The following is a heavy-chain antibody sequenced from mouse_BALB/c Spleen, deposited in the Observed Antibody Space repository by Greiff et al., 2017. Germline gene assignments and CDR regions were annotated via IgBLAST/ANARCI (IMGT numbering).Heavy chain of an antibody. D-gene: IGHD1-1*01. CDR2: IWWDDDK. J-gene: IGHJ4*01. V-gene: IGHV8-8*01. CDR1: GFSLSTSGMG. CDR3: ARIVITTVVATDYAMDY. Sequence: QVTLKVSGPGILQPSQTLSLTCSFSGFSLSTSGMGVGWIRQPSGKGLEWLAHIWWDDDKRYNPALKSRLTISKDTSSNQVFLKIASVDTADTATYYCARIVITTVVATDYAMDYWGQGTSVTVSS.